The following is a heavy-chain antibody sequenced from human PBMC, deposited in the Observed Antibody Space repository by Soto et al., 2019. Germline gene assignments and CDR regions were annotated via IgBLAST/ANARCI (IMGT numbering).Heavy chain of an antibody. CDR3: ARTYGSGSYYPYYYYYYGMDV. CDR1: GYSFTIYW. Sequence: GESLKISCKGSGYSFTIYWISWVRQMPGKGLEWMGRIDPSDSYTNCSPSFQGHVTISADKSISTAYLQWSSLKASDTAMYYCARTYGSGSYYPYYYYYYGMDVWGQGTTVTVSS. J-gene: IGHJ6*02. CDR2: IDPSDSYT. V-gene: IGHV5-10-1*01. D-gene: IGHD3-10*01.